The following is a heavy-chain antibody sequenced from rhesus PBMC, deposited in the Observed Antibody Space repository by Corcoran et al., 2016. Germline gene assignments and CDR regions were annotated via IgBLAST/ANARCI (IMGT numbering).Heavy chain of an antibody. CDR3: TRGGYSWYFDL. Sequence: EVQLVESGGGLVQPGGSLRLSCAASGFTFSDYYMSWVRQALGKGLDWFLSISIANSYIYYADSVKGRFTISRDNAKNSLSLQMNSLKTEDTAVYYCTRGGYSWYFDLWGPGTPITISS. V-gene: IGHV3S4*01. J-gene: IGHJ2*01. CDR2: ISIANSYI. CDR1: GFTFSDYY. D-gene: IGHD5-42*01.